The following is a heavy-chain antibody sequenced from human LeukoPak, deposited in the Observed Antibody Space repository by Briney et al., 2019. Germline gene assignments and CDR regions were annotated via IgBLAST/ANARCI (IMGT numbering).Heavy chain of an antibody. CDR1: GCIFTTYA. Sequence: GGSLTLSCVASGCIFTTYARYWVRQPAGEGLEWVAVISYDGHDKYYADSVKGRFTISRDNSKNTLHLQMNSLRPEDTAVYYWAKRRAGPGSFEPPHSWGQGTLVTVSS. CDR2: ISYDGHDK. J-gene: IGHJ4*02. CDR3: AKRRAGPGSFEPPHS. D-gene: IGHD6-19*01. V-gene: IGHV3-30*18.